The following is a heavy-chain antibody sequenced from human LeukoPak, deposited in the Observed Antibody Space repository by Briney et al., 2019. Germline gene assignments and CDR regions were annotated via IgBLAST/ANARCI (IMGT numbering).Heavy chain of an antibody. CDR2: IKQDGSEK. CDR1: GFTFSSYW. Sequence: GGSLRLSCAASGFTFSSYWMSWVRQAPGKGLEWVANIKQDGSEKYYVDSVKGRFTISRDNAKNSLYLQMNSLRAEDTAVYYCARGPYYDSSGYSPSPYYFDYWGLGSLVTVSS. CDR3: ARGPYYDSSGYSPSPYYFDY. D-gene: IGHD3-22*01. J-gene: IGHJ4*02. V-gene: IGHV3-7*01.